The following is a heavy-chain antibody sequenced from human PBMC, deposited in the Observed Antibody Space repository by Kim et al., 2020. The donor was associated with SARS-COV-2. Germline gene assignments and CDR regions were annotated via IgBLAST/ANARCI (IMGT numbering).Heavy chain of an antibody. Sequence: AQKFQGRVTMTRNTSISTAYMKLSSLRSEDTAVYYCALTPVLRYFDWLLDYWGQGTLVTVSS. V-gene: IGHV1-8*01. D-gene: IGHD3-9*01. J-gene: IGHJ4*02. CDR3: ALTPVLRYFDWLLDY.